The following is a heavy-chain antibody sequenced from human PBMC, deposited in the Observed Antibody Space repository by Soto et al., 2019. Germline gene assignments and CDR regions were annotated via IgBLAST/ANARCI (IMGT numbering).Heavy chain of an antibody. CDR2: TYYRSKWYN. J-gene: IGHJ6*02. CDR3: AREFGPVAGTYYYGMDV. CDR1: GDSVSSNSAA. Sequence: SQTLSLTCAISGDSVSSNSAAWNWIRQSPSRGLEWLGRTYYRSKWYNDYAVSVKSRITINPDTSKNQLSLQLNSVTPEDTAVYYCAREFGPVAGTYYYGMDVWGQGTTVTVSS. D-gene: IGHD6-19*01. V-gene: IGHV6-1*01.